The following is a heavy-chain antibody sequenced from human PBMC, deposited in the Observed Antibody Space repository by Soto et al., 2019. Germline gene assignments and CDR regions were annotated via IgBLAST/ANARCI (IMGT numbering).Heavy chain of an antibody. CDR3: ARDLPGYSYGHGVCWFDP. Sequence: SVKVSCKASVGTFSSYAISWVRQAPGQGLEWMGGIIPIFGTANYAQKFQGRVTITADESTSTAYMELSSLRSEDTAVYYCARDLPGYSYGHGVCWFDPWGQGTLVTVSS. D-gene: IGHD5-18*01. V-gene: IGHV1-69*13. CDR1: VGTFSSYA. CDR2: IIPIFGTA. J-gene: IGHJ5*02.